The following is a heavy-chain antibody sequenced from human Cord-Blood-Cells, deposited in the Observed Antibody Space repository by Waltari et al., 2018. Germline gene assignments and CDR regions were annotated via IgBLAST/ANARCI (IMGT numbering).Heavy chain of an antibody. CDR1: GYTFTGYY. Sequence: QVQLVQSGAEVKKPGASVKVSCKASGYTFTGYYMHWVRQAPGQGLEWMGWINPNSGGTNYAQKCQGRVTMTRDTSISTAYMELSRLRSDDTAVYYCARGGQWFGELFGYWGQGTLVTVSS. J-gene: IGHJ4*02. CDR3: ARGGQWFGELFGY. V-gene: IGHV1-2*02. CDR2: INPNSGGT. D-gene: IGHD3-10*01.